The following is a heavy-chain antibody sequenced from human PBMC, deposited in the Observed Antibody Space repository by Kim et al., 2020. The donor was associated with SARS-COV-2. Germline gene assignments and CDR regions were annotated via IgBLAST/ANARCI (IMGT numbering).Heavy chain of an antibody. CDR1: GDTLTESC. J-gene: IGHJ4*02. CDR2: IKPSSGST. V-gene: IGHV1-46*01. Sequence: ASVKVSCKASGDTLTESCIHWVRQAPGQGLEWMGSIKPSSGSTSYTQKFQGRVTMTWDTSTSTGYMEMSSLGSEDTAVYFCARALEVVPGYYTPGSYNFDYWGQGTLVTVSS. CDR3: ARALEVVPGYYTPGSYNFDY. D-gene: IGHD3-3*01.